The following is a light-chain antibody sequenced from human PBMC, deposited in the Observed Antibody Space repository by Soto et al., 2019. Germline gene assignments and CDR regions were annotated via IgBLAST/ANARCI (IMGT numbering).Light chain of an antibody. CDR3: QQYGSSPLT. CDR1: QSVSSSY. J-gene: IGKJ4*01. V-gene: IGKV3-20*01. CDR2: GAS. Sequence: EIVLTLSPGTLSLSPGERATLSCRASQSVSSSYLAWYQQKPGQAPRLLIYGASTRATGIPDRFSGSGSGTDFTLTINRLEPEDFAVYYFQQYGSSPLTFGGGTKVEIK.